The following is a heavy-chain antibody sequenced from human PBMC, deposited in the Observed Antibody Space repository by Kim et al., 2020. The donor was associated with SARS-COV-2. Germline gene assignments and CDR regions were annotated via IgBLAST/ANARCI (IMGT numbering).Heavy chain of an antibody. CDR2: ISYDGSNK. Sequence: GGSLRLSCAASGFTFSSYGMHWVRQAPGKGLEWVAVISYDGSNKYYADSVKGRFTISRDNSKNTLYLQMNSLRAEDTAVYYCATELSGGAIAAAVDFQHWGQGTLVTVSS. J-gene: IGHJ1*01. CDR1: GFTFSSYG. V-gene: IGHV3-33*05. CDR3: ATELSGGAIAAAVDFQH. D-gene: IGHD6-13*01.